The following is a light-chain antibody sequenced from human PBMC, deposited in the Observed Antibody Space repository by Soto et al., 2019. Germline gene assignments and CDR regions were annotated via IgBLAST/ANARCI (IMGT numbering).Light chain of an antibody. CDR1: SGSVSTANY. V-gene: IGLV8-61*01. CDR2: STS. Sequence: QAVVTQEASFSVSPGGTVTLTCGLISGSVSTANYPNWYQQTPGQAPRTLIYSTSTRSSRVPDRFSGSILGNKAALTITGAQADDESEYYCALCRGNGIAVFGTGTKLTVL. CDR3: ALCRGNGIAV. J-gene: IGLJ1*01.